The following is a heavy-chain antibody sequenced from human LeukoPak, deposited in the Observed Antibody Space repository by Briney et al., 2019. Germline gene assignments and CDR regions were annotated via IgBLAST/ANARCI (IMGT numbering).Heavy chain of an antibody. Sequence: GESLKISCKGSGYNFPSYWIGWVRQAPGKGLEWVAVISYDGSNKYYTDSVKGRFTISRDNSKNTLYLQMNSLRVEDTAVYYCAREPYSSGWYFSYYFDYWGQGTLVTVSS. V-gene: IGHV3-30*19. CDR1: GYNFPSYW. D-gene: IGHD6-19*01. CDR2: ISYDGSNK. J-gene: IGHJ4*02. CDR3: AREPYSSGWYFSYYFDY.